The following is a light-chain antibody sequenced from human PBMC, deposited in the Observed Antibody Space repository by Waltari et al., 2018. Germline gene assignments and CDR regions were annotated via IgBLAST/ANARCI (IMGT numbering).Light chain of an antibody. Sequence: QSALTQPASVSGSPGQTIIIPCTGTTSDVGSYHYVSWYERHPGKAPKLIIYDVYIRPAGVSSRFSGSKSGNTASLTISGLQAEDEGDYYCSSYTDDTTLDVIFGGGTKLTVL. CDR1: TSDVGSYHY. CDR3: SSYTDDTTLDVI. CDR2: DVY. V-gene: IGLV2-14*03. J-gene: IGLJ2*01.